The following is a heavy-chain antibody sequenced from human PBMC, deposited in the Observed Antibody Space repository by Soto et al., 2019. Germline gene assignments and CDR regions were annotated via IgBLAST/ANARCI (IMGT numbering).Heavy chain of an antibody. J-gene: IGHJ4*02. CDR1: GFSLSTSGVG. CDR3: AHNRGYSYVNY. D-gene: IGHD5-18*01. CDR2: IYWDDDK. V-gene: IGHV2-5*02. Sequence: ESGPTLVNPTQTLTLTCTFSGFSLSTSGVGVGWIRQPPGKALEWLALIYWDDDKRYSPSLKSRLTITKDTSKNQVVLTITNLDSVDSATYYCAHNRGYSYVNYWGQGTLVTVYS.